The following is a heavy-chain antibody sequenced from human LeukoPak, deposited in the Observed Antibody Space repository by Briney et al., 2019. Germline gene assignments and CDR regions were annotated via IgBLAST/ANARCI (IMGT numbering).Heavy chain of an antibody. CDR1: GGTFSSYA. Sequence: SVKVSCKASGGTFSSYAISWVRQAPGQGLEWMGGIIPIFGAANYAQKFQGRVTITADESTSTAYMELSSLRSEDTAVYYCASPGDSSGYYYFDYWGQGTLVTVSS. V-gene: IGHV1-69*01. CDR2: IIPIFGAA. J-gene: IGHJ4*02. CDR3: ASPGDSSGYYYFDY. D-gene: IGHD3-22*01.